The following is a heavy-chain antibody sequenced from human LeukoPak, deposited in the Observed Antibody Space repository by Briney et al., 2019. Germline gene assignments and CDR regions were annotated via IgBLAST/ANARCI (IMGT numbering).Heavy chain of an antibody. Sequence: PGGSLRLSCAASGFTVSSNYMSWVRQAPGEGLEWVSVIYSGGSTYYADSVKGRFTISRDNSKNTLYLQMNSLRAEDTAVYYCASLGGIVGASYYFDYWGQGTLVTVSS. CDR2: IYSGGST. J-gene: IGHJ4*02. D-gene: IGHD1-26*01. V-gene: IGHV3-53*01. CDR1: GFTVSSNY. CDR3: ASLGGIVGASYYFDY.